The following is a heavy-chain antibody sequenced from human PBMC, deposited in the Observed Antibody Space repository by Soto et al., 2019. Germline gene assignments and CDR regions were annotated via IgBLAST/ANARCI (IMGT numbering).Heavy chain of an antibody. CDR3: AISGRRCCTSAPCYPIFIY. J-gene: IGHJ4*02. Sequence: QVQMVQSGAEVKKPGSSVNVSCKASGGTFSSYAANWLRQAPGQGLEWMGVIIPVFATTHYAQNSRGRVTITADESTGTAYLELRGLRSADPVVYYCAISGRRCCTSAPCYPIFIYWGQGTLVSVSS. D-gene: IGHD2-2*01. V-gene: IGHV1-69*01. CDR2: IIPVFATT. CDR1: GGTFSSYA.